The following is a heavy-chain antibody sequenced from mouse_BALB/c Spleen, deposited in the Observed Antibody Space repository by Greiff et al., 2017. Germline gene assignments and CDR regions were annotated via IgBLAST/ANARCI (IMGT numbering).Heavy chain of an antibody. D-gene: IGHD2-14*01. CDR1: GFDFSRYC. CDR2: INPDSSTI. CDR3: ARPGAYYRYWFAY. V-gene: IGHV4-1*02. Sequence: EVMLVESGGGLVQPGGSLKLSCAASGFDFSRYCMSWVRQAPGKGLEWIGEINPDSSTINYTPSLKDKFIISRDNAKNTLYLQMSKVRSEDTALYYCARPGAYYRYWFAYWGQGTLVTVSS. J-gene: IGHJ3*01.